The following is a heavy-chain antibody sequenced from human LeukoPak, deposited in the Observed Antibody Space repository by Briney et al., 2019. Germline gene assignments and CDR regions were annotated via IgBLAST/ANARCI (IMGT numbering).Heavy chain of an antibody. V-gene: IGHV1-2*02. CDR3: TRDLLGGSGTFDP. D-gene: IGHD3-10*01. Sequence: WASVKVSCWASGYTFTGYYLHWVRQAPGQGLEWMGWINPDSGDTNYLQKFQGRVTMTRDTSISTAYMELSRLSSDDTAVYYCTRDLLGGSGTFDPWGQGTLVTVSS. J-gene: IGHJ5*02. CDR1: GYTFTGYY. CDR2: INPDSGDT.